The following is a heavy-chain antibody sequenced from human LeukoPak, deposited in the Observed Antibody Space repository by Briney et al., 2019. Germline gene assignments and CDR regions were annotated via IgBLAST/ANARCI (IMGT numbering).Heavy chain of an antibody. D-gene: IGHD6-19*01. J-gene: IGHJ6*02. V-gene: IGHV1-69*04. CDR1: GGTFSSYA. CDR2: IIPILGIA. Sequence: ASVKVSCKASGGTFSSYAISWVRQAPGQGLEWMGRIIPILGIANYAQKFQGRVTITADKSTSTAYMELSSLRSEDTAVYYCASVAVAGYYYGMDVWGQGTTVTVSS. CDR3: ASVAVAGYYYGMDV.